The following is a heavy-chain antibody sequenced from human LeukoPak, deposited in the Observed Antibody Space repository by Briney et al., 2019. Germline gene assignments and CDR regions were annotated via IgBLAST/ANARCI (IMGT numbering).Heavy chain of an antibody. Sequence: SETLSLSCTLSGASTSHFYWNWIRQPPPKGLQWIGYMHHSGSSKHSPSLKSRVTISIDPSKNQFSLRLASVTAADTAIYYCARSAEWLRNAFDIWGQGTMVSVSS. V-gene: IGHV4-59*01. J-gene: IGHJ3*02. CDR1: GASTSHFY. CDR2: MHHSGSS. CDR3: ARSAEWLRNAFDI. D-gene: IGHD5-12*01.